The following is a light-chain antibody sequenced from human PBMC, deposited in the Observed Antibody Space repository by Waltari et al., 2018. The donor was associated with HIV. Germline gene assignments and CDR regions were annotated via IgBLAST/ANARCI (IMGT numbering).Light chain of an antibody. CDR3: QQYQTWPLT. Sequence: TQSPVTLSVSPGERATLSCRASQSVGTNVTWYQHKSGQAPRLLIYGASTRATAIPARFSGSGSGTEFTLTITSLQSDDYATYCCQQYQTWPLTFGPGTTVDI. J-gene: IGKJ3*01. CDR2: GAS. V-gene: IGKV3-15*01. CDR1: QSVGTN.